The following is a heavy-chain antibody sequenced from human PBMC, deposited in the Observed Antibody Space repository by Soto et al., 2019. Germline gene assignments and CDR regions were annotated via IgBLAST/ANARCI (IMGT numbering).Heavy chain of an antibody. CDR2: IYSGGST. Sequence: GGSLRLSCAASGFTVSSNYMSWVRQAPGKGLEWVSVIYSGGSTYYADSVKGRFTISRDNSKNTLYLQMNSLRAEDTAVYYCARLLVPADPFFDYWGQGTLVTVSS. V-gene: IGHV3-66*01. CDR1: GFTVSSNY. D-gene: IGHD2-2*01. CDR3: ARLLVPADPFFDY. J-gene: IGHJ4*02.